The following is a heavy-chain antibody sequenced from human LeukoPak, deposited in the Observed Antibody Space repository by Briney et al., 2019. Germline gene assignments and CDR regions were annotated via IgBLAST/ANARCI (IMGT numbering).Heavy chain of an antibody. CDR3: ARDGQWLTQGGVDY. J-gene: IGHJ4*02. V-gene: IGHV3-30*04. CDR2: ISYDGSNK. Sequence: TGRSLRLSCAASGFTFSSYAMHWVRQAPGKGLEWVAVISYDGSNKYYADSVKGRFTISRDNSKNTLYLQMNSLRAEDTAVYYCARDGQWLTQGGVDYWGQGTLVTVSS. D-gene: IGHD6-19*01. CDR1: GFTFSSYA.